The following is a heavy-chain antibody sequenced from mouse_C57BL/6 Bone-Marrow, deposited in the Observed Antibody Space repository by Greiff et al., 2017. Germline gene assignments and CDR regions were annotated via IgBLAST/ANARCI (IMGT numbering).Heavy chain of an antibody. CDR2: ISSGGSYT. V-gene: IGHV5-6*02. CDR3: ARRWFLPFAY. CDR1: GFTFSSYG. J-gene: IGHJ3*01. D-gene: IGHD2-3*01. Sequence: DVMLVESGGDLVKPGGSLKLSCAASGFTFSSYGMSWVRQTPDKRLELVATISSGGSYTYYPDSVKGRFTISRDNARNTLYLQMSSLKSEDTAMYYCARRWFLPFAYWGQGTLVTVSA.